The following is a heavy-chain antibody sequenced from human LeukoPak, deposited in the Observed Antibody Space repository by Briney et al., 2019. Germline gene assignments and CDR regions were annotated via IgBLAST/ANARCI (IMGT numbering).Heavy chain of an antibody. CDR2: IYPGDSDT. V-gene: IGHV5-51*01. D-gene: IGHD2-15*01. Sequence: GESLKISCRCSGYRFTTYWIGWVRQMPGKGLEWMGIIYPGDSDTRYSPSFQGQVTMSADKSINTAYLQWSSLKASDTAMYYCARRQGCSSSSCPPDSWGQGTLVTVSS. CDR3: ARRQGCSSSSCPPDS. J-gene: IGHJ4*02. CDR1: GYRFTTYW.